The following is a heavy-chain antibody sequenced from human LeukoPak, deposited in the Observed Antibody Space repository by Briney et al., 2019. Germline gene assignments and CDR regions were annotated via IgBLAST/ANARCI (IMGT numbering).Heavy chain of an antibody. CDR2: ISYDGSNK. V-gene: IGHV3-30-3*01. Sequence: GRSLRLSCAASGFTFSSYAMHWVRQAPGKGLEWVAVISYDGSNKYHADSVKGRFTISRDNSKNTLYLQMNSLRAEDTAVYYCARTYYDFWSGPNPGLYYYYGMDVWGQGTTVTVSS. CDR3: ARTYYDFWSGPNPGLYYYYGMDV. J-gene: IGHJ6*02. D-gene: IGHD3-3*01. CDR1: GFTFSSYA.